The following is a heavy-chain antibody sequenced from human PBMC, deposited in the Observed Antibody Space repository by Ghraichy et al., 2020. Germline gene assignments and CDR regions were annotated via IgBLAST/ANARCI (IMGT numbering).Heavy chain of an antibody. D-gene: IGHD2-2*03. Sequence: GESLNISCAASGFTFSSFAMSWVRQAPGKGLEWVSGISGNGGSTYYADSARGRFTLTRDNSKNTLYLQMNSLRAEDTAVYYCAKDQVGYCSSTSCPGYYYYMDVWGKGTTITVTS. CDR1: GFTFSSFA. CDR3: AKDQVGYCSSTSCPGYYYYMDV. V-gene: IGHV3-23*01. J-gene: IGHJ6*03. CDR2: ISGNGGST.